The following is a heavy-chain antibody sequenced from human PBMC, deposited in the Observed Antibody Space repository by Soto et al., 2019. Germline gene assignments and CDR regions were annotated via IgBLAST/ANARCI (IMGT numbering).Heavy chain of an antibody. CDR2: ISSSRSTI. J-gene: IGHJ4*02. V-gene: IGHV3-48*02. D-gene: IGHD6-25*01. CDR3: ARDCGSPVPFNPDRVPS. CDR1: GFTFSSYS. Sequence: EVQLVESGGGLVQPGGSLRLSCAASGFTFSSYSMNWVRQAPGKGMEWVSYISSSRSTISYPDSVKGRFTISRDHAKNALYLQMNGLRDEETAVYYCARDCGSPVPFNPDRVPSWGQGTLVTVSS.